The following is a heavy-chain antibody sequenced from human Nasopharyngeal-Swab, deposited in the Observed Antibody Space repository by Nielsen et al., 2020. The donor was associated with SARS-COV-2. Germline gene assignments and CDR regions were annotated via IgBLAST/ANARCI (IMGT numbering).Heavy chain of an antibody. J-gene: IGHJ6*02. D-gene: IGHD2-15*01. CDR1: GFTFSRNW. V-gene: IGHV3-7*01. Sequence: GESLKISCAASGFTFSRNWMNWVRQAPGKGLEWVANIKQDGSEKYYVDSVKGRFTISRDNAKNSLYLQMNNLRAEDTAVYYCARGYCSSGSCYAKHYGMDVWGQGTTVTVSS. CDR2: IKQDGSEK. CDR3: ARGYCSSGSCYAKHYGMDV.